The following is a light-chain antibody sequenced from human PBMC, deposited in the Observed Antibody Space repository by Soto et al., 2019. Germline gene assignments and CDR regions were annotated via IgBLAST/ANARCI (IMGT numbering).Light chain of an antibody. V-gene: IGLV1-51*01. CDR3: ATWDDSLNAAV. J-gene: IGLJ1*01. Sequence: QSVLTQPPSVSAAPGQKVTISCSGSSSNIGKSHVSWYQHLPGTAPKLLIYDNDKRTSGIPDRFYGSKSGTAATLDITGLQTGDEAEYFCATWDDSLNAAVFGPGTKLTVL. CDR2: DND. CDR1: SSNIGKSH.